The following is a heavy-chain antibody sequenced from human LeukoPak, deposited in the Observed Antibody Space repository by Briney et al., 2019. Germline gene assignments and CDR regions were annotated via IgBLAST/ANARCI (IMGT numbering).Heavy chain of an antibody. CDR2: INHSGST. CDR3: ALYPYSSSWYGRDY. CDR1: GGSFSGYY. Sequence: SETLSLTCAVYGGSFSGYYWSWIRQPPGKGLEWIGEINHSGSTNYNPSLKSRVTISVDMSKNQFSLKLSSVTAADTAVYYCALYPYSSSWYGRDYWGQGTLVTVSS. D-gene: IGHD6-13*01. V-gene: IGHV4-34*01. J-gene: IGHJ4*02.